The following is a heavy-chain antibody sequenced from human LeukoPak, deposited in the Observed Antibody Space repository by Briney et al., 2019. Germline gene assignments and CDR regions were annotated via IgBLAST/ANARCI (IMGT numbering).Heavy chain of an antibody. J-gene: IGHJ4*02. Sequence: GGSLRLSCAASGFTFSSYSMSWVRQAPGKGLEWVAVISYDGSNKYYADSVKGRFTISRDNSKNTLYLQMNSLRAEDTAVYYCSTGGTTVTTPPDYWGQGTLVTVSS. CDR3: STGGTTVTTPPDY. CDR2: ISYDGSNK. CDR1: GFTFSSYS. V-gene: IGHV3-30*03. D-gene: IGHD4-17*01.